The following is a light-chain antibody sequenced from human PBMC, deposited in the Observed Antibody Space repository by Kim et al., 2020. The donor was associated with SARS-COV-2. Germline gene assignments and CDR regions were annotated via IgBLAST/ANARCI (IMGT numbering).Light chain of an antibody. CDR2: SDR. Sequence: APGQTAEITRGGNGIGTKSVHWYQQRPGQAPVVVIYSDRERPSGIPERFSGSNSGSTATLTLSGVEAGDEADYYCQVWDSNSDHVVFGGGTKLTVL. V-gene: IGLV3-21*01. CDR1: GIGTKS. CDR3: QVWDSNSDHVV. J-gene: IGLJ3*02.